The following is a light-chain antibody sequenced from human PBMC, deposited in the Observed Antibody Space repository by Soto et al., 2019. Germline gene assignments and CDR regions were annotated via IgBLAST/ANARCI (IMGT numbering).Light chain of an antibody. Sequence: QSVLTQPHSVSAAPGPTVTISCSGGSSNMGRNYVSWYQQLPGTAPKLLIFDNDKRPSGIPDRFSGYRSGTSGTLAITGLETGDVADYYCGAWDSSLSVVVFGGGNKLTVL. CDR2: DND. CDR3: GAWDSSLSVVV. J-gene: IGLJ3*02. V-gene: IGLV1-51*01. CDR1: SSNMGRNY.